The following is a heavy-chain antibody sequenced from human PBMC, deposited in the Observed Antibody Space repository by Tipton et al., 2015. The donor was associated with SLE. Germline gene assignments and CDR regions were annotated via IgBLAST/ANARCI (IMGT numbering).Heavy chain of an antibody. D-gene: IGHD1-26*01. CDR3: ARPAGGTSESYFDY. J-gene: IGHJ4*01. CDR2: IKQDGSEK. V-gene: IGHV3-7*01. CDR1: GFTFSSYW. Sequence: SLRLSCAASGFTFSSYWMSWVRQAPGKGLEWVANIKQDGSEKYYVDSVKGRFTISRDNAKNSLYLQMNSLRAEDTAVYYCARPAGGTSESYFDYWRHGTLATVSS.